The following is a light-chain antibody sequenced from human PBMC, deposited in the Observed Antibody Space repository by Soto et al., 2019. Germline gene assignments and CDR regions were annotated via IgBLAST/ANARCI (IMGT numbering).Light chain of an antibody. Sequence: IVVTQSPATLSVSPGERATLSCRASQSVNSNLAWYQQKPGQAPRLLIYGASTRAIGIPARFSGSGSGTEFTLTISSLQSEDFAVYYCQQYNNWPMYTFGQGTKVDIK. CDR1: QSVNSN. V-gene: IGKV3-15*01. CDR2: GAS. CDR3: QQYNNWPMYT. J-gene: IGKJ2*01.